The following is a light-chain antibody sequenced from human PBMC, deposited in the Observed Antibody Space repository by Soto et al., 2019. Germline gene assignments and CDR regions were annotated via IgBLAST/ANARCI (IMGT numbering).Light chain of an antibody. CDR3: SSYTSSSTLLYV. Sequence: QSALTQPASVSGSPGQSITISCTGTSSDVGGYNYVSWYQQHPGKAPKLIIYDVSNRPSGVSNRFSGSKSGNTASLTISGLQAEDEADYYCSSYTSSSTLLYVFGPGTKVTVL. CDR2: DVS. V-gene: IGLV2-14*01. CDR1: SSDVGGYNY. J-gene: IGLJ1*01.